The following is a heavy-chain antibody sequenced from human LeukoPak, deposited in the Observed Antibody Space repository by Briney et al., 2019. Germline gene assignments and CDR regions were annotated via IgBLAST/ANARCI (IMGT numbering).Heavy chain of an antibody. CDR3: TRDPADHFGSYPDY. CDR2: INSDWSSS. Sequence: GGSLRLSCASSGFNFSSYWMHWVRQTRGKGLVGVSQINSDWSSSSYADSVKGRFSISRDNAQNMVYLHMNSLTAEDAAVYYCTRDPADHFGSYPDYWGQGTLVTVSS. V-gene: IGHV3-74*01. J-gene: IGHJ4*02. D-gene: IGHD1-26*01. CDR1: GFNFSSYW.